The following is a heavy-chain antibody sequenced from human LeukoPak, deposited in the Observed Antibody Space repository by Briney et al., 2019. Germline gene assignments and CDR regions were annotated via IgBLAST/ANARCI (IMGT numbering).Heavy chain of an antibody. D-gene: IGHD3-22*01. CDR2: INPSGNT. Sequence: PSETLCLSCAAYGGTFRGNYGSWIRQPPGKGLDWIGAINPSGNTNYNPSFQSGLTISVNTTKNHFPLMLSSITAADTAAIYYARGSWYYDSSGYYFGYFDYWGQGILVTVSS. J-gene: IGHJ4*02. CDR1: GGTFRGNY. V-gene: IGHV4-34*01. CDR3: ARGSWYYDSSGYYFGYFDY.